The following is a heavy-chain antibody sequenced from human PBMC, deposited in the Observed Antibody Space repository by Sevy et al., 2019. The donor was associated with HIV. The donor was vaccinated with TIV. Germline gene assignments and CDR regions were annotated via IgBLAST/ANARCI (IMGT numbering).Heavy chain of an antibody. Sequence: GGSLRLSCAASGFTFSSYAMHWVRHAPGKGLEWVAVISYDGSNKYYADSVKGRFTISRDNSKNTLDLQMNSLRAEDTAVYYCASLVVVVAATRSNHKNDYWGQGTLVTVSS. D-gene: IGHD2-15*01. CDR2: ISYDGSNK. J-gene: IGHJ4*02. CDR1: GFTFSSYA. V-gene: IGHV3-30*04. CDR3: ASLVVVVAATRSNHKNDY.